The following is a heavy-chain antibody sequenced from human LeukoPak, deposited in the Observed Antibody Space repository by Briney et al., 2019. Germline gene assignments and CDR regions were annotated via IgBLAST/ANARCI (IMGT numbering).Heavy chain of an antibody. CDR3: AREPAVDYYDSSGYYPANDY. Sequence: ASVKVSCKASGYTFTSYYMHWVRQAPGQGLEWMGWINPNSGGTNYAQKFQGRVTMTRDTSISTAYMELSRLRSDDTAVYYCAREPAVDYYDSSGYYPANDYWGQGTLVTVSS. CDR1: GYTFTSYY. CDR2: INPNSGGT. J-gene: IGHJ4*02. D-gene: IGHD3-22*01. V-gene: IGHV1-2*02.